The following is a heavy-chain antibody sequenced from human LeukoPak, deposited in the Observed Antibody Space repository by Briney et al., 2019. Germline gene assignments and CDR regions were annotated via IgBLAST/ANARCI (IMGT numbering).Heavy chain of an antibody. J-gene: IGHJ4*02. CDR3: ARVEGSSGYHYFDY. D-gene: IGHD3-22*01. CDR2: IKQDGSEK. Sequence: PGGSLRLSCAASGFTFNDYNMSWVRQAPGKGLEWVANIKQDGSEKYYVDSVKGRFTISRDNAKNSLYLQMNSLRAEDTAVYYCARVEGSSGYHYFDYWGQGTLVTVSS. CDR1: GFTFNDYN. V-gene: IGHV3-7*01.